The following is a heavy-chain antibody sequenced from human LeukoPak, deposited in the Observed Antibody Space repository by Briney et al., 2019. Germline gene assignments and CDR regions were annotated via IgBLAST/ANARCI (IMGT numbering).Heavy chain of an antibody. D-gene: IGHD2-21*02. CDR2: ISYDGSNK. CDR1: GFTFNSYG. V-gene: IGHV3-30*18. CDR3: AKAYCGGDCYSGEMDY. Sequence: PGGSLRLSRAASGFTFNSYGMHWVRQAPGKGLEWVAVISYDGSNKYYADSVRGRFTIFRDNSKNTLYLQMNSLRAEDTAVYYCAKAYCGGDCYSGEMDYWGQGTLVTVSS. J-gene: IGHJ4*02.